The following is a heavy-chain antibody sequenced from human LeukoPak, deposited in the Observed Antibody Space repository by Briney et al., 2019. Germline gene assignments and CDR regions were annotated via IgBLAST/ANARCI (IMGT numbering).Heavy chain of an antibody. V-gene: IGHV4-59*12. CDR2: IYYSGST. J-gene: IGHJ5*02. CDR3: ARDSRYDSSGHAP. D-gene: IGHD3-22*01. Sequence: SETLSLTCTVSGGSISSYYWSWIRQPPGKGLEWIGYIYYSGSTNYNPSLKSRVTISVDTSKSQFSLRVSSVTAADTAVYYCARDSRYDSSGHAPWGQGSLVTVSS. CDR1: GGSISSYY.